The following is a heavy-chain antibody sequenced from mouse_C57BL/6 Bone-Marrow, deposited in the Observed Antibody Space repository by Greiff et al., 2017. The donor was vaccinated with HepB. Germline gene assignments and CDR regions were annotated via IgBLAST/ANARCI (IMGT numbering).Heavy chain of an antibody. CDR2: INPNNGGT. J-gene: IGHJ1*03. CDR1: GYTFTDYY. CDR3: VFITTVVANTLYWYFDV. Sequence: VQLQQSGPELVKPGASVKISCKASGYTFTDYYMNWVKQSHGKSLEWIGDINPNNGGTSYNQKFKGKATLTVDKSSSTAYMEPRSLTSEDSAVYYCVFITTVVANTLYWYFDVWGTGTTVTVSS. D-gene: IGHD1-1*01. V-gene: IGHV1-26*01.